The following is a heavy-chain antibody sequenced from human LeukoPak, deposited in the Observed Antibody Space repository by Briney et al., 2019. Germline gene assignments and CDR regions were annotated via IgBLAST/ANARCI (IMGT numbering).Heavy chain of an antibody. J-gene: IGHJ4*02. CDR3: ARHRIIAARVVDY. V-gene: IGHV4-39*01. Sequence: SETLSLTCTVSGGSISSSSYYWGWIRQPPGKGLEWIGSIYYSGSTYYNPSLKSRVTISVDTSKNQFSLKLSSVTAADTAVYYCARHRIIAARVVDYWSQGTLVTVSS. D-gene: IGHD6-6*01. CDR1: GGSISSSSYY. CDR2: IYYSGST.